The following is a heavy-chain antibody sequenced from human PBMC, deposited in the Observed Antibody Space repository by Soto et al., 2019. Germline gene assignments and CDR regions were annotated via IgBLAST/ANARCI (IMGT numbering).Heavy chain of an antibody. CDR3: ARGVMGEPPIGAIPSLYYYSGMDV. Sequence: SETLSLTRVVSGGSVTSYHWSWIRQHPGKGLEWIGYIYYSGSTYYNPSLKSRVTISVDTSKNQFSLKLSSVTAADTAVYYCARGVMGEPPIGAIPSLYYYSGMDVWGQGTTVTVSS. V-gene: IGHV4-31*11. CDR2: IYYSGST. D-gene: IGHD2-2*01. CDR1: GGSVTSYH. J-gene: IGHJ6*02.